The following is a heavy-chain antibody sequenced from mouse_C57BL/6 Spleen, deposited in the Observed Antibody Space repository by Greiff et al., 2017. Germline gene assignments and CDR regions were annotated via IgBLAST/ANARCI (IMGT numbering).Heavy chain of an antibody. CDR3: ARREAVGSVLDY. V-gene: IGHV1-55*01. CDR1: GYTFTSYW. D-gene: IGHD1-1*02. Sequence: QVQLQQPGAELVKPGASVKMSCKASGYTFTSYWITWVKQRPGQGLEWIGDIYPGSGSTNYNEKFKSKATLTVDTSSSTAYMQLSSLTSEDSAVYSCARREAVGSVLDYWGQGTTLTVSS. CDR2: IYPGSGST. J-gene: IGHJ2*01.